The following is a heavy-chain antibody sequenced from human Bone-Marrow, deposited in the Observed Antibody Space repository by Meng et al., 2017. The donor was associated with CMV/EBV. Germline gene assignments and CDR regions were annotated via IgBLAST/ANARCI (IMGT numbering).Heavy chain of an antibody. CDR1: GISLSSFGVG. CDR3: AYRRESFDYHGLDV. Sequence: SGPTLVKPTQTLTLTCTFSGISLSSFGVGVVWMRQPPGKALEWLAVTYWNGDKRYSPSLQSRLAISKDTSKNQEVLTMTNMDPVDTATYYCAYRRESFDYHGLDVWGQGITVTVSS. V-gene: IGHV2-5*01. CDR2: TYWNGDK. D-gene: IGHD3-16*01. J-gene: IGHJ6*02.